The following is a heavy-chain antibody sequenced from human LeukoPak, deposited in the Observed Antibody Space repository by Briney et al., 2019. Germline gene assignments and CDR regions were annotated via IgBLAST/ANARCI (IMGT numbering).Heavy chain of an antibody. CDR3: ATLPHYYCSSTSCQDY. Sequence: ASVKVSCKASGYTFTSYGISWVRQAPGQGLEWMGWISAYNGNTNYAQKLQGRVTMTEDTSTDTAYMELSSLRSEDTAVYYCATLPHYYCSSTSCQDYWGQGTLVTVSS. CDR1: GYTFTSYG. CDR2: ISAYNGNT. J-gene: IGHJ4*02. D-gene: IGHD2-2*01. V-gene: IGHV1-18*01.